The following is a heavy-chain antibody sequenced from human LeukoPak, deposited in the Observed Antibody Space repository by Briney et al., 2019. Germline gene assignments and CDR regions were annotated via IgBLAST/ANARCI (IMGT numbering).Heavy chain of an antibody. CDR2: ISWNSGSI. CDR1: GFTFDDYA. Sequence: GGSLRLSCAASGFTFDDYAMHWVRQAPGKGLEWVSGISWNSGSIGNADSVKGRFTISRDNAKNSLYLQMNSLRAEDMALYYCAKGSKVVPAGGWFDPWGQGTLVTVSS. CDR3: AKGSKVVPAGGWFDP. V-gene: IGHV3-9*03. D-gene: IGHD2-2*01. J-gene: IGHJ5*02.